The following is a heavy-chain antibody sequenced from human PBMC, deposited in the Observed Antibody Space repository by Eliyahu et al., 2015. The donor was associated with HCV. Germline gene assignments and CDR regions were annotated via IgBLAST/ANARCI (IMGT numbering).Heavy chain of an antibody. J-gene: IGHJ6*02. Sequence: QVQLQQWGAGLLKPSETLSLTCAVYGGSFSGYYWSWIRQPPGKGLEWIGGINHSGSTNYNPSLKSRVTISVDTSKNQFSLKLISVTAADTAVYYCARGPTPIRIKRYYYGMDVWGQGTTVTVSS. CDR2: INHSGST. D-gene: IGHD1-1*01. CDR3: ARGPTPIRIKRYYYGMDV. V-gene: IGHV4-34*01. CDR1: GGSFSGYY.